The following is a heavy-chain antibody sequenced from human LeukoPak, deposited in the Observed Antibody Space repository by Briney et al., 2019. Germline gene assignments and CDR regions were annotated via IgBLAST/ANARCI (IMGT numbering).Heavy chain of an antibody. CDR2: INPNCGGT. J-gene: IGHJ5*02. Sequence: GASVKVSCKASGYTFTGYYMHWVRQAPGQGLEWMGWINPNCGGTNYAQKFQGRVTMTRDTSISTAYMELSRLRSDDTAVYYCARARGYCSGGSCYGWFDPWGQGTLVTVSS. D-gene: IGHD2-15*01. V-gene: IGHV1-2*02. CDR3: ARARGYCSGGSCYGWFDP. CDR1: GYTFTGYY.